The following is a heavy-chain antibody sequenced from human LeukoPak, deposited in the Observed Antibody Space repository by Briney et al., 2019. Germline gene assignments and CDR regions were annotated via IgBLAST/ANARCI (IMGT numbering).Heavy chain of an antibody. J-gene: IGHJ5*02. CDR3: ARGYSHTDHWFDP. D-gene: IGHD5-18*01. CDR1: GGSISSYY. V-gene: IGHV4-59*01. CDR2: IFYSGST. Sequence: PSETLSLTCTVSGGSISSYYWSWIRQPPGKGLEWIGFIFYSGSTNYNPSLKSRVTISLDTSKNQFSLKLSSVSAADTAVYYCARGYSHTDHWFDPWGQGTLVTVSS.